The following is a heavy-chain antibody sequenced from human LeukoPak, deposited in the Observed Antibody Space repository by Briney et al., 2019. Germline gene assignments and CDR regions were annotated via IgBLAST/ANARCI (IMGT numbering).Heavy chain of an antibody. CDR2: INGDGSTT. Sequence: VRSLRLSCAASGFSFRSCWMHWVRQSPGKELVWLSRINGDGSTTNYADPVRGLFTISRDNAKNTLYLQMNSLRADDSAVYFCASLVGGYYPPVEAFDVWGQGTMVTVSS. CDR1: GFSFRSCW. V-gene: IGHV3-74*01. D-gene: IGHD3-3*01. J-gene: IGHJ3*01. CDR3: ASLVGGYYPPVEAFDV.